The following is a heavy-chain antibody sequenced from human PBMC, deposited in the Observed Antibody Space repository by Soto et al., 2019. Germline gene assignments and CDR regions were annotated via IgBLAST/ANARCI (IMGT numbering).Heavy chain of an antibody. Sequence: QVHLQESGPGLVKPSETMSLTCTASGASXXXXYXXXVRQFPGKGLEWIGHIYNGERTNYNPSLKXRVTISVDTSKXQFSLKLSSVTVADTAVYYCAQTTGWPGFDYWGQGTLVAVSS. CDR3: AQTTGWPGFDY. J-gene: IGHJ4*02. D-gene: IGHD6-19*01. CDR2: IYNGERT. CDR1: GASXXXXY. V-gene: IGHV4-59*01.